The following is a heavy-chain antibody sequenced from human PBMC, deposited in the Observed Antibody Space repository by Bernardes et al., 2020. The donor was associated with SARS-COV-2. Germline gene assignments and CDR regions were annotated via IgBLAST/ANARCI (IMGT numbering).Heavy chain of an antibody. Sequence: ASVKVSCKASGYTFTGYYMHWVRQAPGQGLEWMGWINPNSGGTNYAQKLQGRVTMTTDTSTSTAYMELRSLRSDDTAVYYCARNGVWFGELYWFDPWGQGTLVTVSS. CDR1: GYTFTGYY. CDR2: INPNSGGT. V-gene: IGHV1-2*02. CDR3: ARNGVWFGELYWFDP. J-gene: IGHJ5*02. D-gene: IGHD3-10*01.